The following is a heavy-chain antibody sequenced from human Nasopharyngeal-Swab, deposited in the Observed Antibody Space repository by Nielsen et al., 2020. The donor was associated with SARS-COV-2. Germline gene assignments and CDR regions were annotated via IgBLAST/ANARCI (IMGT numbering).Heavy chain of an antibody. V-gene: IGHV1-46*01. CDR3: ARGYRDYDILGRTFDI. D-gene: IGHD3-9*01. CDR2: INPSGGST. CDR1: RYTFTSYY. Sequence: ASVKVSCKASRYTFTSYYMHWVRQAPGQGLEWMGIINPSGGSTSYAQKFQGRVTMTRDTSTSTVYMELSSLRSEDTAVYYCARGYRDYDILGRTFDIWGQGTMVTVSS. J-gene: IGHJ3*02.